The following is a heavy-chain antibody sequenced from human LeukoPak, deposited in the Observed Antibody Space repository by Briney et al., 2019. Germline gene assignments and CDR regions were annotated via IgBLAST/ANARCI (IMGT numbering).Heavy chain of an antibody. J-gene: IGHJ4*02. V-gene: IGHV4-39*01. CDR1: GGSISSSSYY. D-gene: IGHD3-16*01. CDR2: IYYSGST. Sequence: PSETLSLTCTVSGGSISSSSYYWGWIRQPPGKGLEWIGSIYYSGSTYYNPSLKSRVTISVDTSKNQFSLKLSSVTAADTAVCYCARHLRGGWPNSFDYWGQGTLVTVSS. CDR3: ARHLRGGWPNSFDY.